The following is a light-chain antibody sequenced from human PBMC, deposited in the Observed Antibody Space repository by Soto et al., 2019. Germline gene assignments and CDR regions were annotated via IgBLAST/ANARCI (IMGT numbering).Light chain of an antibody. Sequence: DIQMTHSPSTLSASVGDRVTITCGASQSISSWLAWYQQKPGKAPKLLIYDASSLESGVPSRFSGSGSGTEFTLTISSLQPDDFATYYCQQYNSYPMYNFGQGTK. CDR2: DAS. J-gene: IGKJ2*01. V-gene: IGKV1-5*01. CDR3: QQYNSYPMYN. CDR1: QSISSW.